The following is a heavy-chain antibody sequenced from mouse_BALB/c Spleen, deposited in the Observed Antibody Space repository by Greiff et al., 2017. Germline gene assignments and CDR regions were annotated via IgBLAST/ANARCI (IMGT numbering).Heavy chain of an antibody. CDR2: IYPGNSDT. D-gene: IGHD1-2*01. CDR1: GYSFTSYW. CDR3: TRFATATYYFDY. V-gene: IGHV1-5*01. Sequence: EVQLQQSGTVLARPGASVKMSCKASGYSFTSYWMHWVKQRPGQGLEWIGAIYPGNSDTSYNQKFKGKAKLTAVTSASTAYMELSSLTNEDSAVYYCTRFATATYYFDYWGQGTTLTVSS. J-gene: IGHJ2*01.